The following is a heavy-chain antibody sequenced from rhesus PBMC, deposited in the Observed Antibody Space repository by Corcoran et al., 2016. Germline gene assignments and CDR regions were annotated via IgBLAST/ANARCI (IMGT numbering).Heavy chain of an antibody. CDR1: RYPIRWCYA. CDR2: TGGVSGST. CDR3: VRVDRRAVIIDY. D-gene: IGHD2-39*01. V-gene: IGHV4-127*01. Sequence: QVQLQESGPGPAKPSATLSLTCAVSRYPIRWCYAWPRARHPPGTGRGWMGFTGGVSGSTYYNPSLKSRVTIAKDTSTKQLSLRLTSVTAADTALYYCVRVDRRAVIIDYWGQGVLVTVSS. J-gene: IGHJ4*01.